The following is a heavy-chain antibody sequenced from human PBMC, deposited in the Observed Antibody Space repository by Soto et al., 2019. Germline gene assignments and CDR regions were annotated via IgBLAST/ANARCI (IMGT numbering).Heavy chain of an antibody. D-gene: IGHD5-18*01. V-gene: IGHV1-18*01. CDR1: GYTFSDYG. Sequence: QVQLVQSGAEVQKPGASVRVSCKPSGYTFSDYGISWVRQSPGQGLEWMGWVNIYIGTTNYAQKFQGLVTMTTDTSTSTAYLDLTSLPSDDTAVYFCARARGGDSYGDSWGQGPLVTVSA. CDR2: VNIYIGTT. J-gene: IGHJ4*02. CDR3: ARARGGDSYGDS.